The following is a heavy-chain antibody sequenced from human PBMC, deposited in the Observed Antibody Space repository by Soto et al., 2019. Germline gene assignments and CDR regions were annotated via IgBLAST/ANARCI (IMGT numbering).Heavy chain of an antibody. CDR3: AREGGYSGYDAIYFDY. CDR1: GFTFSSYA. CDR2: ISSNGGST. Sequence: GGSLRLSCAASGFTFSSYAMHWVRQAPGKGLEYVSAISSNGGSTYYANSVKGRFTISRDNSKNTLYLQMGSLRAEDMAVYYCAREGGYSGYDAIYFDYWGQGTLVTVSS. D-gene: IGHD5-12*01. J-gene: IGHJ4*02. V-gene: IGHV3-64*01.